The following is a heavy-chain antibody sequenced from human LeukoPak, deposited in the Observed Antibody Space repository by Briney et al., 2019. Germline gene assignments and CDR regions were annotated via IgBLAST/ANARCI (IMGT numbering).Heavy chain of an antibody. D-gene: IGHD6-19*01. J-gene: IGHJ4*02. CDR2: ISSSSSYI. CDR1: GFTFSSYS. Sequence: PGGSLRLSCAASGFTFSSYSMNWVRQAPGKGLEWASSISSSSSYIYYADSVKGRFTISRDNSKNTLYLQMNSLRAEDTAVYHCAKDGRSYSSGWPPFDYWGQGALVTVSS. CDR3: AKDGRSYSSGWPPFDY. V-gene: IGHV3-21*01.